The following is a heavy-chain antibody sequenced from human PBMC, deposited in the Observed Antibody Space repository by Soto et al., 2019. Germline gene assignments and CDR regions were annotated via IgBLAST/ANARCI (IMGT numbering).Heavy chain of an antibody. D-gene: IGHD2-2*02. CDR1: GGSISSYY. J-gene: IGHJ6*02. Sequence: QVQLQESGPGLVKPSETLSLTCTVSGGSISSYYWSWIRQPAGKGLDWIGRIYTSGSTNYTPSLKSRVSMSVETSKNQFSLKLSSVTAAETAVDYCARGNKKYCSSTSCYTRTRTVDIDVWGQGTTVTVSS. CDR3: ARGNKKYCSSTSCYTRTRTVDIDV. V-gene: IGHV4-4*07. CDR2: IYTSGST.